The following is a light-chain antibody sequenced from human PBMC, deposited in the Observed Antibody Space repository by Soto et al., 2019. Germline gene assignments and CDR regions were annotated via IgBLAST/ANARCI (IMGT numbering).Light chain of an antibody. CDR1: QGISSY. CDR2: AAS. Sequence: DIQLTQSPSFLSASIGDRVTITCRASQGISSYLAWYQQKPGKAPKLLIYAASTLQSGVPSRFSGSGSGTEFTLTISSLQPEDFATYYCQQLNSFTFGGGTKVDI. J-gene: IGKJ4*01. V-gene: IGKV1-9*01. CDR3: QQLNSFT.